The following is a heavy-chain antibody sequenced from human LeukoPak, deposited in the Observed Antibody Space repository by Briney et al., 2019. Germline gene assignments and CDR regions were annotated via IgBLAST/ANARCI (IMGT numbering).Heavy chain of an antibody. CDR3: ARRPIAAAGGWFDP. J-gene: IGHJ5*02. CDR1: GGSISSYY. CDR2: IYYSGST. D-gene: IGHD6-13*01. V-gene: IGHV4-39*01. Sequence: SETLSLTCTVSGGSISSYYWGWIRQPPGKGLEWIGSIYYSGSTYYNPSLKSRVTISVDTSKNQFSLKLSSVTAADTAVYYCARRPIAAAGGWFDPWGQGTLVTVSS.